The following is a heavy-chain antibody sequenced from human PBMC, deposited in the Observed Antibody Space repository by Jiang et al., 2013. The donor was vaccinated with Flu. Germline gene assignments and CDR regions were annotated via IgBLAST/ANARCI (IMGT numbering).Heavy chain of an antibody. CDR2: IHYTGST. J-gene: IGHJ5*02. D-gene: IGHD2-2*03. V-gene: IGHV4-59*08. Sequence: LLKPSETLSLTCTVSGGSIGTYNWNWIRQFPGKGLEWIAYIHYTGSTLYNPSLESRVTISLDTSKNQFSLEVRSVTAADTAVYYCARRLDKSGDYPRLNWFDPWGQGTLVTVSS. CDR3: ARRLDKSGDYPRLNWFDP. CDR1: GGSIGTYN.